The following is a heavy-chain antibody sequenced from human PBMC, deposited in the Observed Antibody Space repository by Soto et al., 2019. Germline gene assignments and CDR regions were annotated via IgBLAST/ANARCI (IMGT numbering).Heavy chain of an antibody. V-gene: IGHV3-23*01. CDR2: ISGSGSKT. Sequence: HPGGSLRLSCAASGFTFSTYAMSWVRQAPGKGLEWVSAISGSGSKTYYADSVKGRFTISRDDSKSTLYLQMNSLRAEDTAVYYCARDPSHSYYTLFYYFDYWGQGTMVTVSS. D-gene: IGHD1-26*01. J-gene: IGHJ4*02. CDR3: ARDPSHSYYTLFYYFDY. CDR1: GFTFSTYA.